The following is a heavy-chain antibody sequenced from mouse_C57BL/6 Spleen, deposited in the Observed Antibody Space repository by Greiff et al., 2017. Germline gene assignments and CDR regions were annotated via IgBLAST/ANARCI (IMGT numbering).Heavy chain of an antibody. J-gene: IGHJ4*01. V-gene: IGHV1-52*01. Sequence: QVQLQQPGAELVRPGSSVKLSCKASGYTFTSYWMHWVKQRPIQGLEWIGNIDPSDSETHYNQKFKDKATLTVDKSSSTAYMQLSSLTSEDSAVDYCARDSSGPYAFDYWGQGTSVTVSS. D-gene: IGHD3-2*02. CDR2: IDPSDSET. CDR3: ARDSSGPYAFDY. CDR1: GYTFTSYW.